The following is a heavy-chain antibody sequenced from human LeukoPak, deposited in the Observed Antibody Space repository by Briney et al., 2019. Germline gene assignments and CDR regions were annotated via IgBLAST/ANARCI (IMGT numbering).Heavy chain of an antibody. CDR2: IYYSGST. J-gene: IGHJ3*02. Sequence: PSETLSLTCTVSGGSISSSSYYWGWIRQPPGKGLEWIGYIYYSGSTNYNPSLKSRVTISVDTSKNQFSLKLSSVTAADTAVYYCARDLLGLAAAGTSDALDIWGQGTMVTVSS. CDR3: ARDLLGLAAAGTSDALDI. V-gene: IGHV4-61*01. CDR1: GGSISSSSYY. D-gene: IGHD6-13*01.